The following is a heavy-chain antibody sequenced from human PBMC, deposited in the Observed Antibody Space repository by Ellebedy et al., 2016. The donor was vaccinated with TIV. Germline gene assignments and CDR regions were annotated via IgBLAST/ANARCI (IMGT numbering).Heavy chain of an antibody. CDR1: GYTFTSYG. CDR3: ARDTRDFWSGYYSKGAFDI. Sequence: ASVKVSXXASGYTFTSYGISWVRQAPGQGLEWVGWISAYNGNTNYAQKLQGRVTMTTDTSTSTAYMELRSLRSDDTAVYYCARDTRDFWSGYYSKGAFDIWGQGTMVTVSS. J-gene: IGHJ3*02. CDR2: ISAYNGNT. V-gene: IGHV1-18*01. D-gene: IGHD3-3*01.